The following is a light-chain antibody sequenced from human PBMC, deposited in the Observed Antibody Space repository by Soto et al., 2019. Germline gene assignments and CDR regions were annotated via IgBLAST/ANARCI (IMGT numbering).Light chain of an antibody. CDR2: EVN. Sequence: QSALTQPPSASGSPGQSVTISCTGVSSDIDVYTFVSWYQRRPDRAPKLMIYEVNKRPSGVPDRFSGSRSGNTASLTVAGLQADDEAEYYCSAYTGINILRVFGGGTKLTVL. CDR1: SSDIDVYTF. J-gene: IGLJ3*02. V-gene: IGLV2-8*01. CDR3: SAYTGINILRV.